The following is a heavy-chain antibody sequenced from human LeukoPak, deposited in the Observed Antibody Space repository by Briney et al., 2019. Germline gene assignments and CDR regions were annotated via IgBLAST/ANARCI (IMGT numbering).Heavy chain of an antibody. V-gene: IGHV4-59*01. D-gene: IGHD2-15*01. CDR3: ARFPGSAEYRHYYYMDV. J-gene: IGHJ6*03. CDR2: IYYSDST. Sequence: SETLSLTCTVSGGSISNYFWSWIRQPPGKGLECIGYIYYSDSTNYNPSLKSRVTVSVDTSKNQFSLELSSVTAADTAVHYCARFPGSAEYRHYYYMDVWGKGTTVTVSS. CDR1: GGSISNYF.